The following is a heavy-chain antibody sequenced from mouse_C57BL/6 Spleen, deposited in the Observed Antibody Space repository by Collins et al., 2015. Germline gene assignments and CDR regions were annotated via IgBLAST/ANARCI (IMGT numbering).Heavy chain of an antibody. Sequence: GDGDTNYNGKFKGKATLTADKSSSTAYMQLSSLTSEDSAVYFCARNYMDYWGQGTSVTVSS. D-gene: IGHD1-3*01. CDR3: ARNYMDY. V-gene: IGHV1-80*01. J-gene: IGHJ4*01. CDR2: GDGDT.